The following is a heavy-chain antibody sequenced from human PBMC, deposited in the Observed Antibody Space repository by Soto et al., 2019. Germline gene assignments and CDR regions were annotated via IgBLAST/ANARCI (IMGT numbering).Heavy chain of an antibody. V-gene: IGHV3-21*01. CDR2: ISSSSYI. Sequence: GGSLRLSCAASGFTFISYSMNWVRQAPGKGLEWVSSISSSSYIYYADSVKGRFTISRDNAKNSLYLQMNSLRAEDTAVYYCARYLTPGIAVAGTYYYYGMDVWGQGTTVTVSS. CDR3: ARYLTPGIAVAGTYYYYGMDV. D-gene: IGHD6-19*01. J-gene: IGHJ6*02. CDR1: GFTFISYS.